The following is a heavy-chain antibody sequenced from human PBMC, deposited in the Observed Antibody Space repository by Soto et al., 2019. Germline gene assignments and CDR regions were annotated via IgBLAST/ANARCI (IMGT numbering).Heavy chain of an antibody. D-gene: IGHD4-17*01. J-gene: IGHJ4*02. V-gene: IGHV1-18*01. Sequence: QVQLVQSGAEVKKPGASVKVSCKASGYTFTSYGISWVRQAPGQGLEWMGWISAYNGNTNYAQKLQGRVTMTTDTSTSTAYMELRSRRSDDTAVYYCGMSMTTVTPPPPDYGGQGPLVTVSS. CDR1: GYTFTSYG. CDR2: ISAYNGNT. CDR3: GMSMTTVTPPPPDY.